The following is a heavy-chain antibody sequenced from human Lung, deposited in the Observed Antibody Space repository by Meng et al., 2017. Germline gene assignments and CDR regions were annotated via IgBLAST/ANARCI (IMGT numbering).Heavy chain of an antibody. Sequence: EVQLVESGGGLVTPGGSLRLSCAASGFTFSNYSMTWVRQAPGKGLEWVSSISSDSRYIFYADSVKGRFTISRDNAKNSLYLQMHSLRPEDTAVFYCARFETVGVATGDFWGQGTLVTVSS. CDR3: ARFETVGVATGDF. V-gene: IGHV3-21*01. J-gene: IGHJ4*02. CDR2: ISSDSRYI. CDR1: GFTFSNYS. D-gene: IGHD2-15*01.